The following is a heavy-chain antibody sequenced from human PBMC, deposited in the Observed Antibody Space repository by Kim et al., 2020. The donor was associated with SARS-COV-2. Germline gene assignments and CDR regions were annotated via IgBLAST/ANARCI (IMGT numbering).Heavy chain of an antibody. CDR1: GGSISSGGYY. CDR3: ARLGGVIVTLDY. D-gene: IGHD3-16*02. CDR2: IYYSGST. V-gene: IGHV4-31*03. J-gene: IGHJ4*02. Sequence: TLSLTCTVSGGSISSGGYYWSWIRQHPGKGLEWIGYIYYSGSTYYNPSLKSRVTISVDTSKNQFSLKLSSVTAADTAVYYCARLGGVIVTLDYWGQGTLVTVSS.